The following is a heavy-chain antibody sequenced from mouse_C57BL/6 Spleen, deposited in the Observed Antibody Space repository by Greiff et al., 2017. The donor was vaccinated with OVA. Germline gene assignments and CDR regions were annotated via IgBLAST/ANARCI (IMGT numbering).Heavy chain of an antibody. V-gene: IGHV1-52*01. CDR3: ARTNNNGSSYGAMDY. D-gene: IGHD1-1*01. CDR2: IDPSDSET. J-gene: IGHJ4*01. Sequence: QVHVKQPGAELVRPGSSVKLSCKASGYTFTSYWMHWVKQRPIQGLEWIGNIDPSDSETHYNQQFKDKATLTVDKSTSTAYMQLSSLTSEDSAVYYCARTNNNGSSYGAMDYWGQGTSVTVSS. CDR1: GYTFTSYW.